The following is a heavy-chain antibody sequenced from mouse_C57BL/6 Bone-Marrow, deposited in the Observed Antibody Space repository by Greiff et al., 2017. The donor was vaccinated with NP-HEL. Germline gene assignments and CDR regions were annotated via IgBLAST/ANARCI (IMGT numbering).Heavy chain of an antibody. CDR1: GYTFTSYW. Sequence: QVQLQQPGAELVMPGASVKLSCKASGYTFTSYWMHWVKQRPGQGLEWIGEIDPSDSYTNYNQKFKGKSTLTVDKSSSTAYMQLSSLTSEDSAVYYCAREAYYSKPFAYWGQGTLVTVSA. D-gene: IGHD2-5*01. CDR2: IDPSDSYT. J-gene: IGHJ3*01. V-gene: IGHV1-69*01. CDR3: AREAYYSKPFAY.